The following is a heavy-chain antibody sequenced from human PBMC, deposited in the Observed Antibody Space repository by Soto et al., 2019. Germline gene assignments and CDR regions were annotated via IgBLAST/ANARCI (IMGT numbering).Heavy chain of an antibody. CDR3: ARQSSGWSNWFDP. CDR1: GGSISSDY. J-gene: IGHJ5*02. Sequence: SETRSLTCTVSGGSISSDYWSWIRQPPWKGLEWIGYIYYSGSTNYNPSLKSRATISVDTSKNQFSLKLSSVTAAETAVYYCARQSSGWSNWFDPWGQGTLVTVSS. CDR2: IYYSGST. V-gene: IGHV4-59*08. D-gene: IGHD6-19*01.